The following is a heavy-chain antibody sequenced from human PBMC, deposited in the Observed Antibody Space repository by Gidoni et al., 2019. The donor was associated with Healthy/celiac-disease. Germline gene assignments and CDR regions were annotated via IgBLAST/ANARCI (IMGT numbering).Heavy chain of an antibody. CDR3: ARAGYCSSTSCYGDFDI. CDR2: IIPIRGIA. CDR1: GGTFRRYS. J-gene: IGHJ3*02. D-gene: IGHD2-2*01. Sequence: QVQLVPSGAEVTTPGSSVKVSCKASGGTFRRYSISWVRQSPGQGREWMGRIIPIRGIANDEQKCQGRVTITAEKATSTAYMELSSMRSEDTAVDYCARAGYCSSTSCYGDFDIWGQGTMVTVSS. V-gene: IGHV1-69*02.